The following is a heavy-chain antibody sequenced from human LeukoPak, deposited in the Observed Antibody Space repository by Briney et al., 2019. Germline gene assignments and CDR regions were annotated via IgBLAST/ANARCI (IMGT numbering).Heavy chain of an antibody. D-gene: IGHD3-9*01. Sequence: GESLKISCTGSGYIFSNYWIGWVRQMPGKRLEWVGIILPGNSDTRYSPSFQGQVTMSADKSISTAYLQWSSLKAADTAMYYCARQYYDILTDPNYFDSWGQGTLVTVSS. V-gene: IGHV5-51*01. CDR3: ARQYYDILTDPNYFDS. J-gene: IGHJ4*02. CDR2: ILPGNSDT. CDR1: GYIFSNYW.